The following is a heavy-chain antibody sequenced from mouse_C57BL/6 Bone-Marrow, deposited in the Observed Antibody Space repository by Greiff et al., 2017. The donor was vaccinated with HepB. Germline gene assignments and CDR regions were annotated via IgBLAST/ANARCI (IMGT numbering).Heavy chain of an antibody. D-gene: IGHD1-1*01. V-gene: IGHV1-87*01. CDR1: GYTFTSYW. CDR2: IYPGDGDT. J-gene: IGHJ2*01. Sequence: VQLVESGAELARPGASVKLSCKATGYTFTSYWMQWVKQRPGQGLEWIGSIYPGDGDTRYTQKFKGKATLTADKSSSTAYMQLSSLASEDSAVYYCASTRSFDYWGQGTTITVTS. CDR3: ASTRSFDY.